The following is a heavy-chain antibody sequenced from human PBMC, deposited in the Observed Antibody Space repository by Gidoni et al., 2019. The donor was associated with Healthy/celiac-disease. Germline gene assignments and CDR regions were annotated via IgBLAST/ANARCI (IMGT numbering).Heavy chain of an antibody. CDR1: GYTFTGYY. D-gene: IGHD5-18*01. J-gene: IGHJ4*02. V-gene: IGHV1-2*02. Sequence: QVQLVQSGAEVKKPGASVKVSCKASGYTFTGYYMNWVRQAPGQGLEWMGWINPNSGGTNYAQKFQGRVTMTRDTSISTAYMELSRLRSDDTAVYYCARGGNTAMVTGVADYWGQGTLVTVSS. CDR2: INPNSGGT. CDR3: ARGGNTAMVTGVADY.